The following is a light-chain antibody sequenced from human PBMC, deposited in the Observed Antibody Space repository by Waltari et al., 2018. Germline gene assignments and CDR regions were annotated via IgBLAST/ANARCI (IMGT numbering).Light chain of an antibody. V-gene: IGLV2-14*01. Sequence: QSALTQPPPVSGPPAQSIPISCPGTHSHLGAYDFVPWYQQHPGKAPHLIIYEVSNRPSGISNRVSASKSGNTAALTSSGLQAEDEAEYYCSSYTTSSAPGVFGTGTRVTVL. CDR1: HSHLGAYDF. CDR3: SSYTTSSAPGV. CDR2: EVS. J-gene: IGLJ1*01.